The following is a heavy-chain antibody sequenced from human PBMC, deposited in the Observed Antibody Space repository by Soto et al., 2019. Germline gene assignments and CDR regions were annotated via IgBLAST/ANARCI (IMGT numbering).Heavy chain of an antibody. CDR3: ARRGIAASPQDFYFDY. Sequence: GESLKISCKGSGYSFTSYWIGWVRQMPGKGRGWMGIINPGDSDTRYSPSFQGQVTISADKSISTAYLQWSSLKASDTAMYYCARRGIAASPQDFYFDYWGQGTLVTVSS. V-gene: IGHV5-51*01. CDR1: GYSFTSYW. J-gene: IGHJ4*02. CDR2: INPGDSDT. D-gene: IGHD6-13*01.